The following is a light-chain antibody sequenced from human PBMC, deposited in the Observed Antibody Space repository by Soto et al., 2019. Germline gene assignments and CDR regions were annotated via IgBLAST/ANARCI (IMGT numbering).Light chain of an antibody. CDR1: QNIRNL. CDR2: AAS. V-gene: IGKV1-39*01. CDR3: QQSHSSPLT. Sequence: IHMSHSPSTLSASVLYSVTITFLASQNIRNLLAWYQQKPGEAPELLIYAASTLQSGVPSRFSGSGSGTDFTLTISSLQPEDSAAYYCQQSHSSPLTFGGGTKVDTK. J-gene: IGKJ4*01.